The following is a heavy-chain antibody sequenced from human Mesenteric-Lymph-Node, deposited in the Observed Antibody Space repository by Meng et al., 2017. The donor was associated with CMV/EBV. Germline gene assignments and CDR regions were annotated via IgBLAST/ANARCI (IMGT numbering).Heavy chain of an antibody. CDR3: AKASCSSTSCGFDY. V-gene: IGHV3-11*01. CDR1: GFSFSDHY. CDR2: ITSSGSTM. D-gene: IGHD2-2*01. Sequence: GESLKISCAAFGFSFSDHYMSWIRQAPGKGLEWIAYITSSGSTMYYADSVKGRFTISRDNAKNSLYLQMNSLRAEDTALYYCAKASCSSTSCGFDYWGQGTLVTVSS. J-gene: IGHJ4*02.